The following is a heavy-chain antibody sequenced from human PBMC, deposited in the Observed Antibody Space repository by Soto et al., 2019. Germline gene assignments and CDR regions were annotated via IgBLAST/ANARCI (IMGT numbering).Heavy chain of an antibody. CDR2: LYSDGTT. V-gene: IGHV3-66*04. D-gene: IGHD3-16*01. CDR3: ARHPAYYAGF. J-gene: IGHJ1*01. Sequence: EVQLVESGGGLVQPGGSLRLSCAASGFTVSTNYLHWVRQAPGKGLEWVSVLYSDGTTYYTDSVKGRFLISRDNSRNTLFLQMSSLRAEDTAVYYCARHPAYYAGFWGQGTLVTVSS. CDR1: GFTVSTNY.